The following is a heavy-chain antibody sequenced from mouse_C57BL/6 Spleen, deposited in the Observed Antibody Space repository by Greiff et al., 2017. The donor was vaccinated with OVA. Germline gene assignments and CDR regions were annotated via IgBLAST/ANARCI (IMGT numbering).Heavy chain of an antibody. V-gene: IGHV1-26*01. D-gene: IGHD1-1*01. CDR2: INPNNGGT. Sequence: EVQLQQSGPELVKPGASVKISCKASGYTFTDYYMNWVKQSHGKSLEWIGDINPNNGGTSYNQKFKGKATLTVDKSSSTAYMELRSLTSEDSAVYYCASYGHYYYAMDYWGQGTSVTVSS. CDR1: GYTFTDYY. J-gene: IGHJ4*01. CDR3: ASYGHYYYAMDY.